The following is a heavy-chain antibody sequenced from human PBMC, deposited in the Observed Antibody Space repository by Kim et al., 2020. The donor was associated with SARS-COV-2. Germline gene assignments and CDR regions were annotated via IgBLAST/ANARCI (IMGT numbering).Heavy chain of an antibody. CDR3: AKDTILGGSRILTGYWTGYYGMDV. V-gene: IGHV3-33*06. D-gene: IGHD3-9*01. J-gene: IGHJ6*02. CDR2: IWYDGSNK. CDR1: GFTFSSYG. Sequence: GGSLRLSCAASGFTFSSYGMHWVHQAPGKGLEWVAVIWYDGSNKYYADSVKGRFTISRDNSKNTLYLQMNSLRAEDTAVYYCAKDTILGGSRILTGYWTGYYGMDVWGQGTTVTVSS.